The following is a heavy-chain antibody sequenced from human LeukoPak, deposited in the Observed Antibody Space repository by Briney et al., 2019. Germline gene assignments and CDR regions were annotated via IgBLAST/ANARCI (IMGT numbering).Heavy chain of an antibody. CDR3: ARGRRGSYFQDY. V-gene: IGHV4-39*07. CDR2: MWFGATT. J-gene: IGHJ4*02. D-gene: IGHD1-26*01. CDR1: GDSISSSSSY. Sequence: SETLSLTCTVSGDSISSSSSYWGWIRQPPGKGLEWIGSMWFGATTSYDPSLKSRVTISVDPSKNQFSLKLSSVTAADPALYYCARGRRGSYFQDYWGQGTLVTVSS.